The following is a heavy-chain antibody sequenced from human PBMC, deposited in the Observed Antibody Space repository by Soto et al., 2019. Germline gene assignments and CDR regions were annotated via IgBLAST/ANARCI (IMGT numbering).Heavy chain of an antibody. D-gene: IGHD3-22*01. CDR2: ISGSGGST. V-gene: IGHV3-23*01. J-gene: IGHJ4*02. CDR1: GFTFSRYA. CDR3: AKLYYYDSSPHRPDY. Sequence: GGSLRLSCAASGFTFSRYAMSWVRQAPGKGLEWVSAISGSGGSTYYADSVKGRFTISRDNSKNTLYLQMNSLRAEDTAVYYCAKLYYYDSSPHRPDYWGQGTLVTVSS.